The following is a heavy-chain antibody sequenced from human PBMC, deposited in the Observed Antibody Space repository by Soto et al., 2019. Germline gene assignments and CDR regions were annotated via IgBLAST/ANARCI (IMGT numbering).Heavy chain of an antibody. D-gene: IGHD6-13*01. V-gene: IGHV3-33*08. Sequence: QVQLVESGGGVVQPGTSLRLACAASGFVFSRFGMHWVRQAPGKGLEWVAVIWYDGNNKYYGDSVKGRFTICRDNSKNTVYLQMGSRGVDDTAVYYCVRDGGTEAAGRYYHYALGVWGQGTTVTVSS. CDR3: VRDGGTEAAGRYYHYALGV. CDR1: GFVFSRFG. CDR2: IWYDGNNK. J-gene: IGHJ6*02.